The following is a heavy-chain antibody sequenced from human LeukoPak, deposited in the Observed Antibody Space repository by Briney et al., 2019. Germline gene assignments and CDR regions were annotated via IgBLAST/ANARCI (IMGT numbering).Heavy chain of an antibody. CDR1: GFTFSSYS. D-gene: IGHD3-10*01. V-gene: IGHV3-21*01. Sequence: GGSLRLSCAASGFTFSSYSMNWVRQAPGKGLEWASSISSSSSYIYYADSVKGRFTISRDNAKNSLYLQMNSLRAEDTAVYYCARAFGGADQFDYWGQGTLVTVSS. CDR3: ARAFGGADQFDY. J-gene: IGHJ4*02. CDR2: ISSSSSYI.